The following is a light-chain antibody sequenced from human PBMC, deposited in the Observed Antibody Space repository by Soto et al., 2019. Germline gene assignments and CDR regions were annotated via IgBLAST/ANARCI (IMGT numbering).Light chain of an antibody. CDR3: QQRYSMPLT. Sequence: DIQMTQSRSSLSASVGDRVTITCRASQSISSHLTWYQQKRGKAPQLLIYEASSLQGGVPSRFSASGAGTYFTLTISRLKADDFAISYCQQRYSMPLTFGPGNRVDIK. J-gene: IGKJ3*01. CDR1: QSISSH. CDR2: EAS. V-gene: IGKV1-39*01.